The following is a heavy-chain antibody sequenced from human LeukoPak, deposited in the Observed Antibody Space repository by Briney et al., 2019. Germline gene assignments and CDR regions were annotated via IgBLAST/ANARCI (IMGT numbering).Heavy chain of an antibody. V-gene: IGHV3-23*01. Sequence: GGSLRLSCAASGFTFSSYAMSWVRQAPGKGLEWVSAISGSGGSTYYADSVKGRFTISRDNSKNTLYLQMNSLRAEDTAVYYCAKRCYYDSSGYYSPYFDYWGQGTPVTVSS. CDR2: ISGSGGST. CDR1: GFTFSSYA. J-gene: IGHJ4*02. CDR3: AKRCYYDSSGYYSPYFDY. D-gene: IGHD3-22*01.